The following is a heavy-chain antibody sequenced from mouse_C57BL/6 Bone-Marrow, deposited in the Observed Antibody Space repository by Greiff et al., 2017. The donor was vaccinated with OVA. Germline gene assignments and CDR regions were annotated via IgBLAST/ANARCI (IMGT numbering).Heavy chain of an antibody. V-gene: IGHV1-7*01. D-gene: IGHD2-2*01. Sequence: QVQLQQSGADLAPPGASVSLSCTASGFTFTRYWMHWVNQRPGQGLEWIGYINPSSGYTKYNQKFKDKATLTADKSSSTAYMQLSSLTYEDSAVYYCAGVYYGYDLLAMDYWGQGTSVTVSS. CDR1: GFTFTRYW. CDR3: AGVYYGYDLLAMDY. J-gene: IGHJ4*01. CDR2: INPSSGYT.